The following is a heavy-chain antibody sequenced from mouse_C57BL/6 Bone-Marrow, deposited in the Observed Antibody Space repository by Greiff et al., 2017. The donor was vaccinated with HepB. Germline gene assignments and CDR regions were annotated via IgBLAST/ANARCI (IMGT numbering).Heavy chain of an antibody. D-gene: IGHD2-4*01. Sequence: EVKVVESEGGLVQPGSSMKLSCTASGFTFSDYYMAWVRQVPEKGLEWVANINYDGSSTYYLDSLKSRFIISRDNAKNILYLQMSSLKSEDTATYYCASYDYDLFAYWGQGTLVTVSA. J-gene: IGHJ3*01. CDR1: GFTFSDYY. CDR3: ASYDYDLFAY. V-gene: IGHV5-16*01. CDR2: INYDGSST.